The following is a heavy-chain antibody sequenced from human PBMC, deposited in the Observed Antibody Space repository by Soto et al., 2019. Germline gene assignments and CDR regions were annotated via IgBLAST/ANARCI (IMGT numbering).Heavy chain of an antibody. D-gene: IGHD1-1*01. CDR2: IYYSGST. Sequence: PSETLSLTCTVSGGSISSYFWSWIRQPPGKGLDWIGYIYYSGSTNYNPSLRGRVTMSVDRSKNQFALRLTSVTAADTAVYYCARAAATTHYDYMAVRGKGTTVT. CDR3: ARAAATTHYDYMAV. V-gene: IGHV4-59*01. CDR1: GGSISSYF. J-gene: IGHJ6*03.